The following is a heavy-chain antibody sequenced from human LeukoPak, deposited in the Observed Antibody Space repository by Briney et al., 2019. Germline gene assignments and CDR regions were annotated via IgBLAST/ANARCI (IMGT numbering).Heavy chain of an antibody. V-gene: IGHV3-74*01. J-gene: IGHJ6*03. Sequence: GGSLRLSCAASGFTFSSYWMHWVRHAPGKGLVWVSRINSDGSSTIYADSVKGRFTISRDNAKNTLYLQMNSLRAEDTAVYYCARDQQYQPPEAFLYYYYYYMDVWGKGTTVTVSS. CDR3: ARDQQYQPPEAFLYYYYYYMDV. CDR2: INSDGSST. D-gene: IGHD2-2*01. CDR1: GFTFSSYW.